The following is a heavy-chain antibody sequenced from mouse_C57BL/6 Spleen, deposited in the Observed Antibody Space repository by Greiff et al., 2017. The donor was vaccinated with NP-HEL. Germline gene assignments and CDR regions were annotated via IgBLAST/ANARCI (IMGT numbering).Heavy chain of an antibody. J-gene: IGHJ2*01. D-gene: IGHD1-1*01. Sequence: QVQLKQPGAELVRPGSSVKLSCKASGYTFTSYWMHWVKQRPIQGLEWIGNIDPSDSETHYNQKFKDKATLTVDKSSSTAYMQLSSLTSEDSAVYYCARRSITTVAPDYWGQGTTLTVSS. V-gene: IGHV1-52*01. CDR1: GYTFTSYW. CDR3: ARRSITTVAPDY. CDR2: IDPSDSET.